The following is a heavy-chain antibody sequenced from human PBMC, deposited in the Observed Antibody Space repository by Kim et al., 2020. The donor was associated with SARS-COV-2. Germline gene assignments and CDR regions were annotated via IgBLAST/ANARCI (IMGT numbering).Heavy chain of an antibody. CDR3: AKERRTYYYGMDV. D-gene: IGHD1-7*01. V-gene: IGHV3-30*02. Sequence: YADSGRGRFTLNRDNSENTLYLQMNSLRADDTAVYYCAKERRTYYYGMDVWGQGTTVSVSS. J-gene: IGHJ6*02.